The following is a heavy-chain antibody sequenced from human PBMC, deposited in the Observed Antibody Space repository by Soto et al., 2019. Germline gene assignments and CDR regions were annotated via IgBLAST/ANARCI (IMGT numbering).Heavy chain of an antibody. CDR3: AVRGSDTSKGLLG. Sequence: QVQLVQSGGEVREPVASVKVSCKASGYSFLYYAISWVRQAPGQGLEWLGWISPYNANTKYGERVQGRVTITTDTATSTAYLELRSLTSDDTAVYYCAVRGSDTSKGLLGWGQGTLVTVSS. D-gene: IGHD6-19*01. CDR2: ISPYNANT. V-gene: IGHV1-18*01. J-gene: IGHJ4*02. CDR1: GYSFLYYA.